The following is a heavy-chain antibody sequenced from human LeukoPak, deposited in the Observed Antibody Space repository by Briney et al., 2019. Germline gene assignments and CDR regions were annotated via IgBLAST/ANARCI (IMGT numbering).Heavy chain of an antibody. V-gene: IGHV1-69*05. J-gene: IGHJ4*02. CDR2: IIPIFGTA. D-gene: IGHD5-12*01. CDR3: ARDFGRGGYDSSPGY. CDR1: GGTFSSYA. Sequence: ASVKVSCKASGGTFSSYAISWVRQAPGQGLEWMGGIIPIFGTANYAQKFQGRVTITTDESTSTAYMELSSLRSEDTAVYYCARDFGRGGYDSSPGYWGQGTLVTVSS.